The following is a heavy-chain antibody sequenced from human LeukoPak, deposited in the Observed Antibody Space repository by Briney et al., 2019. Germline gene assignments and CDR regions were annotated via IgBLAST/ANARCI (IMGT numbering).Heavy chain of an antibody. CDR2: IWYDGSNK. CDR1: GFTFNTYG. CDR3: ATPATGTTFGY. V-gene: IGHV3-33*01. Sequence: PGGSLRLSCAASGFTFNTYGMNWVRQAPGKGLEWVAVIWYDGSNKYYADSVKGRFTISRDNSKNTLYLQMNSLRAEDTAVYYCATPATGTTFGYRGQGTLVTVSS. D-gene: IGHD1-1*01. J-gene: IGHJ4*02.